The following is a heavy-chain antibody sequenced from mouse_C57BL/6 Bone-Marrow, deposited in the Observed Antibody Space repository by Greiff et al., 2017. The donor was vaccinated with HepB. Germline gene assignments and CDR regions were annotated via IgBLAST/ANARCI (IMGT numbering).Heavy chain of an antibody. V-gene: IGHV1-69*01. CDR2: IDPSDSYT. J-gene: IGHJ2*01. CDR1: GYTFTSYW. CDR3: ARIKEIPSITTVVGYFDY. D-gene: IGHD1-1*01. Sequence: QVQLQQPGAELVMPGASVKLSCKASGYTFTSYWMHWVKQRPGQGLEWIGEIDPSDSYTNYNQKFKGKSTLNVDKSSSTAYMQLSSLTSEDSAVYYCARIKEIPSITTVVGYFDYWGQGTTLTVSS.